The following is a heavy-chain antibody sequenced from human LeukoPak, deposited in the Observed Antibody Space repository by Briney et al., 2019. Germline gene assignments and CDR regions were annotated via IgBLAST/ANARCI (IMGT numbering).Heavy chain of an antibody. V-gene: IGHV1-69*04. Sequence: GASVKVSCKASGGTFSSYAISWVRQAPGQGLEWMGRTIPILGIANYAQKFQGRVTITADKSTSTAYMELSSLRSEDTAVYYCARVVDCSSTSCPRVGSGWWSDYYGMDVWGQGTTVTVSS. CDR2: TIPILGIA. J-gene: IGHJ6*02. D-gene: IGHD2-2*01. CDR3: ARVVDCSSTSCPRVGSGWWSDYYGMDV. CDR1: GGTFSSYA.